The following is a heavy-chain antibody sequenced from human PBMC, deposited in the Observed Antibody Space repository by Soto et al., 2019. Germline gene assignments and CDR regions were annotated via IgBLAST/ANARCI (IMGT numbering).Heavy chain of an antibody. J-gene: IGHJ4*02. CDR2: ISAYNGNK. V-gene: IGHV1-18*01. CDR3: ARDTAMALPDA. D-gene: IGHD5-18*01. Sequence: QVQLVQSGAEVKKPGASVKVSCKASGYTFTSYAISWVRQAPGQGLELMGWISAYNGNKKYAQKLQGRSTMTPXTSTSTAYMELRSLRSDDAAVYYCARDTAMALPDAWGQGTLATVSS. CDR1: GYTFTSYA.